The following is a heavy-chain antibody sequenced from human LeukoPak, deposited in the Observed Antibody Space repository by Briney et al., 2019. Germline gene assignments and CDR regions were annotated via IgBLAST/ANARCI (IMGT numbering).Heavy chain of an antibody. CDR1: GGSISSYY. CDR2: IYTSGST. V-gene: IGHV4-4*07. Sequence: SETLSLTCTVSGGSISSYYWSWIRQPAGKGLEWIGRIYTSGSTNYNPSLKSRVTMSVDTSKNQFSLKLSSVTAADTAVYYCAREGGLPGTRSSMNWFDPWGQGTLATVSS. D-gene: IGHD2-15*01. J-gene: IGHJ5*01. CDR3: AREGGLPGTRSSMNWFDP.